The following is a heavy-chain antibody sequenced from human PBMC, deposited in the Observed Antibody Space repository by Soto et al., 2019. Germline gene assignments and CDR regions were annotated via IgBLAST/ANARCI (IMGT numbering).Heavy chain of an antibody. V-gene: IGHV4-31*03. CDR1: AGSISSGGYY. J-gene: IGHJ4*02. CDR2: IYYSGST. CDR3: ARSRPIAARRSDYFDY. Sequence: SETLSLTCTVSAGSISSGGYYWSWIRQHPGKGLEWIGYIYYSGSTYYNPSLKSRVTISVDTSKNQFSLKLSSVTAADTAVYYCARSRPIAARRSDYFDYWGQGTLVTVSS. D-gene: IGHD6-6*01.